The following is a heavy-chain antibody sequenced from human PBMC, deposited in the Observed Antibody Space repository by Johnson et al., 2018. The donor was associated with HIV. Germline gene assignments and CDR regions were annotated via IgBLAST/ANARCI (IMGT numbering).Heavy chain of an antibody. CDR1: GFTFSSCA. Sequence: QVQLVESGGGVVQPGGSLRLSCAASGFTFSSCAMHWVRQAPGKGLEWVAVISYDGSNKYYADSVKGRYTISRDNSNNTLYVQMNSLRAEDTAVYYCATPQGWSTLDAFDIWGQGTSVTVSS. D-gene: IGHD2-15*01. CDR2: ISYDGSNK. CDR3: ATPQGWSTLDAFDI. J-gene: IGHJ3*02. V-gene: IGHV3-30-3*01.